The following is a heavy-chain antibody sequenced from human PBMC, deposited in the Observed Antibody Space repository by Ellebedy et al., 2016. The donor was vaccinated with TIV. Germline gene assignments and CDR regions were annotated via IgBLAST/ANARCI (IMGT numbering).Heavy chain of an antibody. D-gene: IGHD2-8*01. CDR3: ARVGRYCTNGVCYGRSFDY. CDR1: GDSVSSNSAT. J-gene: IGHJ4*02. CDR2: TYYRSKWYN. V-gene: IGHV6-1*01. Sequence: SQTLSLTCAISGDSVSSNSATWNWIRQSPSRGLEWLGRTYYRSKWYNDYAVSVKSRITINSDTSKNQFSLQLNSVTPEDTAVYYCARVGRYCTNGVCYGRSFDYWGQGTVVTVSS.